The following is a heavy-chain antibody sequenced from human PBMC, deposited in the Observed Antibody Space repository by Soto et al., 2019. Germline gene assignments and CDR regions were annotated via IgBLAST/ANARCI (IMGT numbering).Heavy chain of an antibody. Sequence: ASVKVSCRASGYPSTGSFMHWLGQPPGKGLEWMGWINPNSGGTNYAQKFQGWVTMTRDTSISTAYMELSRLRSDDTAVYYCARAPWLYSSSSPTLDYWGQGTLVTVSS. CDR2: INPNSGGT. CDR1: GYPSTGSF. V-gene: IGHV1-2*04. J-gene: IGHJ4*02. D-gene: IGHD6-6*01. CDR3: ARAPWLYSSSSPTLDY.